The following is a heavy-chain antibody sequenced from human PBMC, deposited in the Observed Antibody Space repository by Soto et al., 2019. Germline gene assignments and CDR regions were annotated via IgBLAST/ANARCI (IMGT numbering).Heavy chain of an antibody. CDR2: IYYTGST. CDR1: GGSMSSYY. CDR3: ARGYCSGGSCYSRFFDY. Sequence: TSETLSLTCTVSGGSMSSYYWNWIRQPPGKGLEWIGYIYYTGSTNYNPSLKSRVTISVDTSKNQFSLKLSSVTAADTAVYYCARGYCSGGSCYSRFFDYWGQGTLVTVSS. J-gene: IGHJ4*02. D-gene: IGHD2-15*01. V-gene: IGHV4-59*08.